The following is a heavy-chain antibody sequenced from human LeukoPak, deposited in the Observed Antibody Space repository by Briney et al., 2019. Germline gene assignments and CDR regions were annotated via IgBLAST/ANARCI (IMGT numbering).Heavy chain of an antibody. CDR3: ARDRSSYYDFWSGTQADAFDI. D-gene: IGHD3-3*01. J-gene: IGHJ3*02. CDR2: IYYSGST. Sequence: SETLSLTCTVSGGSISSYYWSWIWQPPGKGLEWIGYIYYSGSTNYNPSLKSRVTISVDTSKNQFSLKLSSVTAADTAVYYCARDRSSYYDFWSGTQADAFDIWGQGTMVTVSS. V-gene: IGHV4-59*01. CDR1: GGSISSYY.